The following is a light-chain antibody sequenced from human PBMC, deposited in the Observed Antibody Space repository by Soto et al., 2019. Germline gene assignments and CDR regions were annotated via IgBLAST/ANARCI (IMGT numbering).Light chain of an antibody. CDR1: QSVSSD. V-gene: IGKV3-11*01. CDR2: DAS. Sequence: EIVLTQSPATLSVSPGERATLSCRASQSVSSDLAWYQQIPGQAPRLLIYDASNRATGIPGRFSGSGSGTDFTLTISSLESEDYAVYYCQQRSNWPRTFGRGTKVDIK. J-gene: IGKJ4*01. CDR3: QQRSNWPRT.